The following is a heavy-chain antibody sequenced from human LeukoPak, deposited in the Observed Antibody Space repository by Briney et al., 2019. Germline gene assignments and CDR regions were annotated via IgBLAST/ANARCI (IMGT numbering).Heavy chain of an antibody. CDR2: INPNSGGT. V-gene: IGHV1-2*02. CDR3: ATTSLRYCSGGSCYSISGYNWFDP. Sequence: ASVKVSCKASGYTFTGYYMHWVRQAPGQGLEWMGWINPNSGGTNYAQKFQGRVTMTRDTSISTAYMELSRPRSDDTAVYYCATTSLRYCSGGSCYSISGYNWFDPWGQGTLVTASS. D-gene: IGHD2-15*01. CDR1: GYTFTGYY. J-gene: IGHJ5*02.